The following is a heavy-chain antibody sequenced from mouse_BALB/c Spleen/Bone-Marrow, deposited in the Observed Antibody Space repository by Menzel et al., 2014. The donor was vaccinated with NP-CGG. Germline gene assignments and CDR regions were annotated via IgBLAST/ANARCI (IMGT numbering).Heavy chain of an antibody. CDR2: IWAGGST. V-gene: IGHV2-9*02. CDR3: ARGGSSRAWFAY. J-gene: IGHJ3*01. Sequence: QVQLQQSGPGLVAPSQSLSITCTVSEFSLTSYGVHWVRQPPGKGLEWLGVIWAGGSTNYNSALMSRLSISKDNSKSQVFLKMNSVQTDDTAMYYCARGGSSRAWFAYWGQGTLVTVSA. CDR1: EFSLTSYG. D-gene: IGHD1-1*01.